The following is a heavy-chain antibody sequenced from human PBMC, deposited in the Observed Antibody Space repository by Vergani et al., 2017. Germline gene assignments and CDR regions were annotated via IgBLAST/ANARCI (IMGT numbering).Heavy chain of an antibody. D-gene: IGHD3-22*01. V-gene: IGHV1-69*01. CDR2: IIPIFGTA. J-gene: IGHJ6*02. Sequence: QVQLVQSGAEVKKPGSSVKVSCKASGGTFSSYAISWVRQAPGQGLEWMGGIIPIFGTANYAQKFQGRVTITADESTSTAYMELSSLRSEATAVYYCARGRPPIYDSSGYDDTLYSMDVWGQGTTVTVSS. CDR3: ARGRPPIYDSSGYDDTLYSMDV. CDR1: GGTFSSYA.